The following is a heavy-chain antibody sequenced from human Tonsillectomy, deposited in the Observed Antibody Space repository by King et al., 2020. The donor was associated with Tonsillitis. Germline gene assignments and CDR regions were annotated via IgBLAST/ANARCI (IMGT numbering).Heavy chain of an antibody. CDR3: VKGITYHFWSGYSSFDY. CDR1: GFTFSTYA. Sequence: EVQLVESGGGSVQPGGSLRLSCSASGFTFSTYAMHWVRQAPGKGLEYVSVISSDGGSTYYADSVKGRFTISRDNSKNTLYLQMSSLRAEDTAVYYCVKGITYHFWSGYSSFDYWGQGTLVTVSS. V-gene: IGHV3-64D*06. D-gene: IGHD3-3*01. J-gene: IGHJ4*02. CDR2: ISSDGGST.